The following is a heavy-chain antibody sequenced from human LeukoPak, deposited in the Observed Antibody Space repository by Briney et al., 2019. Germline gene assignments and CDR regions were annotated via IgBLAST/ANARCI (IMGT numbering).Heavy chain of an antibody. D-gene: IGHD6-19*01. J-gene: IGHJ3*02. CDR1: GYTFTSYG. CDR3: ARAMRIAVAGTPQANAFDI. Sequence: GASVKVSCKASGYTFTSYGISWVRQAPGQGLEWMGWINPNSGGTNYAQKFQGWVTMTRDTSISTAYMELSRLRSDDTAVYYCARAMRIAVAGTPQANAFDIWGQGTMVTVSS. V-gene: IGHV1-2*04. CDR2: INPNSGGT.